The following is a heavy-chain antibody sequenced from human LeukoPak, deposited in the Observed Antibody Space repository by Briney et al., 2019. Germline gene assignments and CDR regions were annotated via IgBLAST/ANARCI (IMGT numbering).Heavy chain of an antibody. V-gene: IGHV3-30*02. J-gene: IGHJ5*02. CDR3: AREAGIAAAQDWFDP. Sequence: GGSLRLSCAASGFIFSSYGMHWVRQAPGKGLEWVAFIRYDGSNKYYADSVKGRFTISRDNSKNTLYLQMNSLRAEDTAVYYCAREAGIAAAQDWFDPWGQGTLVTVSS. D-gene: IGHD6-13*01. CDR2: IRYDGSNK. CDR1: GFIFSSYG.